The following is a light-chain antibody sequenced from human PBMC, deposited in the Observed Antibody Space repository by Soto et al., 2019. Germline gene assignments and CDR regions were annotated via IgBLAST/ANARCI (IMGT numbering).Light chain of an antibody. V-gene: IGKV1-5*01. CDR1: QTIKSW. Sequence: DIQMTQSPSTLSASVGDRVTITCRASQTIKSWLAWYQQKPGKAPKVLIFDASSLKTGVPSRFSGSGSGTEFTLTISNLQPDDFATYYCHQYDSYSSGPFGQGTKV. CDR2: DAS. CDR3: HQYDSYSSGP. J-gene: IGKJ1*01.